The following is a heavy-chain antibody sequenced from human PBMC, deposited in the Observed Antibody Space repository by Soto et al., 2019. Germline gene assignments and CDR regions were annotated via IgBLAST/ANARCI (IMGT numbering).Heavy chain of an antibody. J-gene: IGHJ1*01. CDR2: IYYSGNT. V-gene: IGHV4-39*01. CDR3: ARLYCSGGSCYSPPAYFNH. D-gene: IGHD2-15*01. Sequence: ETLSLSSNHSGGSLSSSDYYWGWIRQPPGKGLEWLGSIYYSGNTYYNPSLESRVTISVDTSKKQFSLKLRYVTAADTAVYYCARLYCSGGSCYSPPAYFNHWGQGTLVTVSS. CDR1: GGSLSSSDYY.